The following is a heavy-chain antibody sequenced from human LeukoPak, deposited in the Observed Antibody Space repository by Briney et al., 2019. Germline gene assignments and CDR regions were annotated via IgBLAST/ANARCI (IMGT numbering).Heavy chain of an antibody. D-gene: IGHD6-6*01. CDR2: IYTSGST. Sequence: SETLSLTCTVSGGSISSYYWSWIRQPPGKGPEWIGYIYTSGSTNYNPSLKSRVTISVDTSKNQFSLKLSSVTAADTAVYYCARAARGFSWFDPWGQGTLVTVSS. V-gene: IGHV4-4*09. CDR3: ARAARGFSWFDP. J-gene: IGHJ5*02. CDR1: GGSISSYY.